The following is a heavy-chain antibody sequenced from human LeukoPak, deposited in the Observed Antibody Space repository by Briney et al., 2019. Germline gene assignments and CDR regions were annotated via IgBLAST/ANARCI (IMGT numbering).Heavy chain of an antibody. V-gene: IGHV3-74*01. CDR2: INTDGRGT. CDR3: ARVEVVGATQGAYDAFDI. Sequence: VGSLRLSCAASGFTFTSYCMHSVRQAPGKGLVWVSRINTDGRGTTYADSVKGRFTISRDKAKNTLYLQMNSLRAEDTAVYYCARVEVVGATQGAYDAFDIWGQGTMVTVSS. D-gene: IGHD1-26*01. J-gene: IGHJ3*02. CDR1: GFTFTSYC.